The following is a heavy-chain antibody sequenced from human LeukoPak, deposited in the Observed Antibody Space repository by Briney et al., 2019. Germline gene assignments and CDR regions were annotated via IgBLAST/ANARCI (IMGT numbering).Heavy chain of an antibody. CDR2: IYYSGST. J-gene: IGHJ6*03. Sequence: PSETLSLTCTVSGGSISSYCWSWIRQPPGKGLEWIGYIYYSGSTNYNPSLKSRVTISVDTSKNQFSLKLSSVTAADTAVCYCARARGYYYMDVWGKGTTVTVSS. D-gene: IGHD3-10*01. V-gene: IGHV4-59*01. CDR1: GGSISSYC. CDR3: ARARGYYYMDV.